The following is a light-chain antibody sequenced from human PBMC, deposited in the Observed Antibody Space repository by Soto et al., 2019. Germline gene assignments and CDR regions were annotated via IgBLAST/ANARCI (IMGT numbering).Light chain of an antibody. CDR3: QSYDRSLSGYVV. CDR1: SSNIGAGYD. J-gene: IGLJ2*01. Sequence: QPVLTQPPSVSGAPGQRVTISCTGSSSNIGAGYDVHWYQQLPGTAPKLLIYGNSNRPSGVPDRFSGTKSGTSASLAITGLQAEDEADYYYQSYDRSLSGYVVFGGGTKLTVL. CDR2: GNS. V-gene: IGLV1-40*01.